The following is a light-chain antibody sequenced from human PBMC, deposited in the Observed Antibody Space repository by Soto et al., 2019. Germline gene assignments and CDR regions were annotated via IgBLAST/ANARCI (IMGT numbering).Light chain of an antibody. V-gene: IGKV3-11*01. CDR3: KQRSNSWT. J-gene: IGKJ1*01. CDR2: DAS. Sequence: EIVLTQSPATLSLSPGERATLSCRASQIVSSYLAWYQQKPGQAPRLLIYDASNRATGIPARFSGSGSGTDFTLTISSLAPEDFAVYYCKQRSNSWTFGQGTKAEIK. CDR1: QIVSSY.